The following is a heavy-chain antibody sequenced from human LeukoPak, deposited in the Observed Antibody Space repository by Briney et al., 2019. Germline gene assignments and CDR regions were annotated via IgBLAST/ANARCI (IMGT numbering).Heavy chain of an antibody. V-gene: IGHV3-23*01. CDR3: AIGQYYYGSGSYYEFDY. J-gene: IGHJ4*02. CDR2: ISGSGGST. D-gene: IGHD3-10*01. CDR1: GFTVSSYA. Sequence: GGSLRLSCAASGFTVSSYAMSWVRQAPGKGLEWVSAISGSGGSTYYADSVKGRFTISRDNSKNTLYLQMNSLRAEDTAVYYCAIGQYYYGSGSYYEFDYWGQGTLVTVSS.